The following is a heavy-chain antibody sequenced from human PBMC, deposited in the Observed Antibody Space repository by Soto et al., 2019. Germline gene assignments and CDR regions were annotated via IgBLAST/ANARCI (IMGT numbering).Heavy chain of an antibody. V-gene: IGHV4-30-4*01. CDR1: GASISSGDYF. D-gene: IGHD5-12*01. J-gene: IGHJ4*02. CDR3: AREKGYISGPKNFDY. Sequence: SETLSLTCTVSGASISSGDYFWSWIRQSPGKGLQWIGYIYDSGSSYYNPSLKSRVAMSVDTSKNQFSLKLSSVTAADTAVYYCAREKGYISGPKNFDYWGQGTLVTVSS. CDR2: IYDSGSS.